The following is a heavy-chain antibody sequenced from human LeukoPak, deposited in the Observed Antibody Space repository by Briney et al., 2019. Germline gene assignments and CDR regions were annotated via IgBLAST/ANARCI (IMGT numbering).Heavy chain of an antibody. Sequence: PGGSLRLSCAASEFTFSLSGIHWVRQAPGKGLEWVTVISFDGSKKYFADSVKGRFTISRDNSKNTVYLQMNSLRPADTAVYYCARRYFDYWGQGTLVTVSS. J-gene: IGHJ4*02. CDR2: ISFDGSKK. V-gene: IGHV3-30*03. CDR3: ARRYFDY. CDR1: EFTFSLSG.